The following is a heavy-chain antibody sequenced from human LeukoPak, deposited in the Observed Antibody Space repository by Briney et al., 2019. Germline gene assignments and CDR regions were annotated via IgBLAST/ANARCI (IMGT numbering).Heavy chain of an antibody. CDR2: INHSGST. V-gene: IGHV4-34*01. D-gene: IGHD3-10*01. J-gene: IGHJ6*02. Sequence: SETLSLTCAVYGGSFSGYYWSWIRQPPGKGLEWIGEINHSGSTNYNPSLKSRVTISVDTSKNQFSLKLSSVTAADTAVYYCARGSGSGSYYTRFYYYCGMDVWGQGTTVTVSS. CDR1: GGSFSGYY. CDR3: ARGSGSGSYYTRFYYYCGMDV.